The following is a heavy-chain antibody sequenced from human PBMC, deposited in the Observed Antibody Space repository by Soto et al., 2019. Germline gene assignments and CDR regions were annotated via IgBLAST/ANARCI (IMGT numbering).Heavy chain of an antibody. Sequence: SETLSLSCTVSGGSISSYYWSWIRQPPGKGLEWIGYIYYSGSTNYNPSLKSRVTISVDTSKNQFSLKLSSVTAADTALYYCARTYGRNFDYWGQGTLVTVSS. CDR1: GGSISSYY. CDR2: IYYSGST. J-gene: IGHJ4*02. D-gene: IGHD3-10*01. V-gene: IGHV4-59*01. CDR3: ARTYGRNFDY.